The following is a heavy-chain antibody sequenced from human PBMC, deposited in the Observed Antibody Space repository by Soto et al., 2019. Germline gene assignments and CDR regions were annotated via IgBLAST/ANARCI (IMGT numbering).Heavy chain of an antibody. CDR2: IKHSGST. J-gene: IGHJ6*02. V-gene: IGHV4-34*01. D-gene: IGHD3-3*01. Sequence: SETLSLTCAVYGGSFSGYYWSWIRQPPGKGLEWIGEIKHSGSTDYNPSLKSRVTISVDTSKNQFSLKLSSVTAADTAVYYCARGRGLRYYDFWSGYYPQATYYYYGMDVWGQGTTVTVSS. CDR3: ARGRGLRYYDFWSGYYPQATYYYYGMDV. CDR1: GGSFSGYY.